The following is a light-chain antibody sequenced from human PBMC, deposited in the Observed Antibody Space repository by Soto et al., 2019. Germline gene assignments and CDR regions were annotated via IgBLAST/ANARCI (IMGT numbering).Light chain of an antibody. CDR1: RAISNY. Sequence: DIQLTQSPSFLSASVGDTVNITCRASRAISNYLAWYQQEPGTPPKLLIYAASTSQSGVPSRFSGSGFATEFTLTITSLQPEDFATYYCQRLDTYPFFGGGTKVEIK. CDR3: QRLDTYPF. J-gene: IGKJ4*01. CDR2: AAS. V-gene: IGKV1-9*01.